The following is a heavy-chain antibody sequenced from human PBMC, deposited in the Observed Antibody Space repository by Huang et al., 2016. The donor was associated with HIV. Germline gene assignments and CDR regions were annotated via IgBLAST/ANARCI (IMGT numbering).Heavy chain of an antibody. CDR1: GGSFSGYY. J-gene: IGHJ6*03. V-gene: IGHV4-34*01. CDR3: ARGQGGYYYYYMDV. CDR2: INHSEST. Sequence: QVQLQQWGAGLLRPSETLSLTCAVYGGSFSGYYGTWIRQPPGKGLEWIGEINHSESTNYNPSLKSRVTISVDTSRNQFSLTLTSVTAADTAVDYCARGQGGYYYYYMDVWGKGTTVTVSS.